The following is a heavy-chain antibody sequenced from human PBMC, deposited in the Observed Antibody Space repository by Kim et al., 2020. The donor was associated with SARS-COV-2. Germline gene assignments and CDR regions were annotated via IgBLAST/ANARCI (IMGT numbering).Heavy chain of an antibody. CDR3: ARGVYYFDY. J-gene: IGHJ4*02. Sequence: SETLSLTCAVYGGSFSGYYWSWIRQPPGKGLEWIGEINHSGSTNYNPSLKSRVTISVDTSKNQFSLKLSSVTAADTAVYYCARGVYYFDYWGQGTLVTVSS. CDR2: INHSGST. CDR1: GGSFSGYY. D-gene: IGHD1-20*01. V-gene: IGHV4-34*01.